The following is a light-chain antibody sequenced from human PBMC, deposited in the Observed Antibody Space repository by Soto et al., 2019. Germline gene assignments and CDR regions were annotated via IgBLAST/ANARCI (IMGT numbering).Light chain of an antibody. V-gene: IGKV3-20*01. CDR1: QSVSSSY. CDR2: GAS. Sequence: EIVLTQSPGTLSLSPGERATLSCRASQSVSSSYLAWYQQKPGQAPRLLIYGASSRATGIPDRFSGSGSGSDFTLTSSALEPEEFAVYYCQQYGSSPYTFGQGTKLEIK. J-gene: IGKJ2*01. CDR3: QQYGSSPYT.